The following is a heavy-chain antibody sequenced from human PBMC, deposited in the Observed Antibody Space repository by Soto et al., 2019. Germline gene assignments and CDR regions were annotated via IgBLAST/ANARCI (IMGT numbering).Heavy chain of an antibody. CDR2: ISSSSSYI. V-gene: IGHV3-21*01. CDR3: ARDRYNWNFLAFDY. CDR1: GFTFSSYS. D-gene: IGHD1-7*01. Sequence: GGSLRLSCAASGFTFSSYSMNWVRQAPGKGLEWVSSISSSSSYIYYADSVKGRFTISRDNAKNSLYLQMNSLRAEDTAVYYCARDRYNWNFLAFDYWGQGTLVTVSS. J-gene: IGHJ4*02.